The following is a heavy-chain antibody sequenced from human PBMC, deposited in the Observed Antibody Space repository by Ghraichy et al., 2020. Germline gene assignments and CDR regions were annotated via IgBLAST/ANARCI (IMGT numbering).Heavy chain of an antibody. CDR1: GGSFSAYY. CDR2: INHSGST. D-gene: IGHD6-13*01. V-gene: IGHV4-34*01. Sequence: SDTLSLTCAVYGGSFSAYYWSWIRQPPRKGLEWIGEINHSGSTNYNPSLKRRVPISVDTSKNQFSLKLSSVTAADTAVYYCARGGDSGSWYHFDYWGQGTLVTVSS. J-gene: IGHJ4*02. CDR3: ARGGDSGSWYHFDY.